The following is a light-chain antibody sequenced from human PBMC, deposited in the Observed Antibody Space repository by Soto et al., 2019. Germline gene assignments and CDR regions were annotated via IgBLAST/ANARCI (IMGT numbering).Light chain of an antibody. J-gene: IGLJ2*01. V-gene: IGLV2-14*01. CDR3: SSYTTSTTLV. Sequence: QSALTQPASVSGSPGQSITISCTGTSSDVGGYDLVSWYQQHPGKVPKLMIYDVNNRPSGVSNRFSGSKSGNTASLTISGLQAEDEADYYCSSYTTSTTLVFGGGTKLTVL. CDR1: SSDVGGYDL. CDR2: DVN.